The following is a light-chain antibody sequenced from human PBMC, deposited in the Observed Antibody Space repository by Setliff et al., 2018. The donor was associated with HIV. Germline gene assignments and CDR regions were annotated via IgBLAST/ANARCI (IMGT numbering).Light chain of an antibody. CDR1: SSDVGNYNY. CDR3: SSFTTTTTYV. J-gene: IGLJ1*01. Sequence: QSVLTQPASVSGSPGQSITISCTGTSSDVGNYNYVSWYQQHPGIAPKLMIYDVTNRPSGVSNRFSGSKSGNTASLTISGLQAEDEADYYCSSFTTTTTYVFGTGTKVTV. V-gene: IGLV2-14*03. CDR2: DVT.